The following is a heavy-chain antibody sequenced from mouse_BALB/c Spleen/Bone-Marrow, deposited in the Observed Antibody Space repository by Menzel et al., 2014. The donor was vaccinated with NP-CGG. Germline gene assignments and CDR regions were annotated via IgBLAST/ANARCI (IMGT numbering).Heavy chain of an antibody. V-gene: IGHV1-7*01. D-gene: IGHD4-1*01. CDR1: GYTFTSYW. J-gene: IGHJ2*01. CDR2: INPSTGYT. CDR3: ATGTYYFDY. Sequence: LQASGAELAKPGASVKMSCKASGYTFTSYWMHRVKQRPGQGLEWIGYINPSTGYTEYNQKFKDKATLTADKSSSTAYMQLSSLTSEDSAVYYCATGTYYFDYWGQGTTLTVSS.